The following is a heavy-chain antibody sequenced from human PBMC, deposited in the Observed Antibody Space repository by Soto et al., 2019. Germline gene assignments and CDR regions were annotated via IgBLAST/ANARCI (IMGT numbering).Heavy chain of an antibody. Sequence: EVQLVESGGGLVKPGGSLRLSCAASGFTFSNAWMSWVRQAPGKGLEWFGRIKSKTDGGTTDYAAPVKGRFTISRDDSKNTLYLQMKSLKNEDTAVYYCTTEPGSIVVVPAADDAFDIWGQGTMVTVSS. J-gene: IGHJ3*02. D-gene: IGHD2-2*01. CDR1: GFTFSNAW. V-gene: IGHV3-15*01. CDR2: IKSKTDGGTT. CDR3: TTEPGSIVVVPAADDAFDI.